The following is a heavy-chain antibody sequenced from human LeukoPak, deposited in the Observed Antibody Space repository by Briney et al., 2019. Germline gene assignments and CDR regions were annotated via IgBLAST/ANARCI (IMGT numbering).Heavy chain of an antibody. CDR1: GYTFTSYG. CDR2: ISAYNGNT. Sequence: ASVKVSCKASGYTFTSYGISWVRQAPGQGLEWMGWISAYNGNTNYAQKLQGRVTMTTDTSTSTAYMEPRSLRSDDTAVYYCARDLGEQWLVPYDAFDIWGQGTMVTVSS. V-gene: IGHV1-18*01. J-gene: IGHJ3*02. CDR3: ARDLGEQWLVPYDAFDI. D-gene: IGHD6-19*01.